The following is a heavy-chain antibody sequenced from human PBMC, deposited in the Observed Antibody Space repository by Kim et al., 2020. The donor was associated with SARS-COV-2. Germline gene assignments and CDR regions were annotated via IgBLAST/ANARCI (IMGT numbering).Heavy chain of an antibody. V-gene: IGHV4-4*07. J-gene: IGHJ5*01. Sequence: SETLSLTCAVSGASISSYHWSWIRQPAGKGLEWIGRMYSSGSTMYNPSLSSRVTMSLDTSRNQFSLKLSSVTAADTAVYYCARDHRAAYGDWGFDPWGQG. D-gene: IGHD4-17*01. CDR1: GASISSYH. CDR2: MYSSGST. CDR3: ARDHRAAYGDWGFDP.